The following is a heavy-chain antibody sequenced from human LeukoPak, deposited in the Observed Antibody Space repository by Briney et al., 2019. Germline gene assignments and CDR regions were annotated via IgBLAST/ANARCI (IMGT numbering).Heavy chain of an antibody. V-gene: IGHV1-2*02. J-gene: IGHJ6*02. CDR3: ARDLSQLDYGMDV. CDR1: GYTFTGYY. CDR2: INPNSGGT. Sequence: ASVKVSCKASGYTFTGYYMHWVRQAPGQGLEWMGWINPNSGGTNYAQKFQGRITMTRDTSISTAYMELSRLRSDDTAVYYCARDLSQLDYGMDVWGQGTTVTVSS. D-gene: IGHD2-2*01.